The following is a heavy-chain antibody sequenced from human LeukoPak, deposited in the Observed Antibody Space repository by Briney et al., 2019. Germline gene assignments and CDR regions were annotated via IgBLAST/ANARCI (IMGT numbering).Heavy chain of an antibody. D-gene: IGHD3-10*01. J-gene: IGHJ4*02. CDR2: IKRKTEGGAT. V-gene: IGHV3-15*07. CDR1: GFTFSSFG. Sequence: GGSLRLSCAASGFTFSSFGMNWVRQAPGKGLEWVGRIKRKTEGGATDYAGPVKGRFTISRDDSKNTLFLHVNSLKTEDTAVYYCTTGNFGPYWGQGTLVTVSS. CDR3: TTGNFGPY.